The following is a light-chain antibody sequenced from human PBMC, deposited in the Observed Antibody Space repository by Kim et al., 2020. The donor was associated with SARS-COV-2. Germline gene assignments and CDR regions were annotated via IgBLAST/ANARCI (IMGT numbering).Light chain of an antibody. V-gene: IGLV2-18*02. CDR1: SSDVGNHNR. J-gene: IGLJ2*01. Sequence: QSALTQPPSVSGSPGQSVTISCTGSSSDVGNHNRVSWYQQPPGTVPKLVLYEVTNRPSGVPDRFSGSKSGNTASLTISGLQAEDEADYYCCSYINNTFDVVFGGGTKVTVL. CDR2: EVT. CDR3: CSYINNTFDVV.